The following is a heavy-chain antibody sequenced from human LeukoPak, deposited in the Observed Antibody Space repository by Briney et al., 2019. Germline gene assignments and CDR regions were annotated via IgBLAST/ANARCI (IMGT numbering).Heavy chain of an antibody. CDR3: AKDGVVGATGGFDI. CDR1: GFTFSNYA. CDR2: ISYDGSYK. D-gene: IGHD1-26*01. V-gene: IGHV3-30*18. Sequence: GGSLRLSCAASGFTFSNYAMHWVRQAPGKGLEWVAVISYDGSYKYYADSVKDRFTISRDNSKNTLYLQMNSLRAEDTSVYYCAKDGVVGATGGFDIWGQGTMVTVSS. J-gene: IGHJ3*02.